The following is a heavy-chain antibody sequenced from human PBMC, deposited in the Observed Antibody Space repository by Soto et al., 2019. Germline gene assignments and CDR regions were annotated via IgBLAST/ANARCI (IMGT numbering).Heavy chain of an antibody. CDR2: IYYNGNT. V-gene: IGHV4-61*01. CDR3: AREAKNPGSGSLIPYYFDC. J-gene: IGHJ4*02. Sequence: PSETLSLTCTVSGGSVSSGSYYWSWIRQPPGKGLEWIGYIYYNGNTYYNPSLKSRVAISVDTTKNQFSLKLSSVTAADTAVYYCAREAKNPGSGSLIPYYFDCWGQGTLVTVSS. CDR1: GGSVSSGSYY. D-gene: IGHD3-10*01.